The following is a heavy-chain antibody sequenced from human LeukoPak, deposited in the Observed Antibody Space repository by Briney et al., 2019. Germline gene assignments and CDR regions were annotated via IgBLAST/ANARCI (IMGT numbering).Heavy chain of an antibody. J-gene: IGHJ4*02. CDR3: AREGDGSGSYQYYFDY. Sequence: SETLSLTCAVDGGSFSGYYWSWIRQPPGKGLEWIGEINHSGSTDYNPSLKSRVTISVDTSKNQFSLKLSSVTAADTAVYYCAREGDGSGSYQYYFDYWGQGTLVTVSS. CDR2: INHSGST. D-gene: IGHD3-10*01. CDR1: GGSFSGYY. V-gene: IGHV4-34*01.